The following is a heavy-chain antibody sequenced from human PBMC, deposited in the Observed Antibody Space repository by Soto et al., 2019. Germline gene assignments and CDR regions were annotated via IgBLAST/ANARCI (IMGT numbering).Heavy chain of an antibody. V-gene: IGHV3-33*01. Sequence: GGSLRLSCAASGFTFSSYGMHWVRQAPGKGLEWVAVIWYDGSNKYYADSVKGRFTISRDNSKNTLYLQMNSLRAEDTAVYYCARDWAQYGSGSYSYYYYYMDVWGKGTTVTVSS. CDR1: GFTFSSYG. J-gene: IGHJ6*03. D-gene: IGHD3-10*01. CDR3: ARDWAQYGSGSYSYYYYYMDV. CDR2: IWYDGSNK.